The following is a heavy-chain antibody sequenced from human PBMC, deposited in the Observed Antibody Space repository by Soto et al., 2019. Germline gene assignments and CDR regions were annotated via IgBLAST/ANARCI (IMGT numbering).Heavy chain of an antibody. CDR3: ARVISGWAYYFDY. CDR2: ISYDGSNK. J-gene: IGHJ4*02. D-gene: IGHD6-19*01. CDR1: GFTFSSYA. V-gene: IGHV3-30-3*01. Sequence: QVQLVESGGGVVQPGRSLRLSCAASGFTFSSYAMHWVRQAPGKGLEWVAVISYDGSNKYYADSVKGRFTISRDNSKNTPYLQMNSLRAEDTAVYYCARVISGWAYYFDYWGQGTLVTVSS.